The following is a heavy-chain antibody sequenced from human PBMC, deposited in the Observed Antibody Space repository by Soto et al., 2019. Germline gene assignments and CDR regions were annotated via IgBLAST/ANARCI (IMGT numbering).Heavy chain of an antibody. CDR1: GGSISSGGYY. D-gene: IGHD6-13*01. Sequence: QVQLQESGPGLVKPSQTLSLTCTVSGGSISSGGYYWRWFRQHPGKGLGWIGYIYYSGSTYYNPSLKSRVSISVDTSKNQFSMKLSSVTAADTAVYYCARAAHYSSPFRWFDPWGPGTLVTVSS. CDR2: IYYSGST. V-gene: IGHV4-31*03. CDR3: ARAAHYSSPFRWFDP. J-gene: IGHJ5*02.